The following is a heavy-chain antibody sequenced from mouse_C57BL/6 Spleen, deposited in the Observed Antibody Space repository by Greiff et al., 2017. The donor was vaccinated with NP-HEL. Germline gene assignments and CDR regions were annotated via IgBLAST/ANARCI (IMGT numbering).Heavy chain of an antibody. Sequence: QVQLKESGAELARPGASVKLSCKASGYTFTSYGISWVKQRTGQGLEWIGEIYPRSGNTYYNEKFKGKATLTADKSSSTAYMELRSLTSEDSAVYFCASEGNWESDYWGQGTTLTVSS. CDR3: ASEGNWESDY. CDR1: GYTFTSYG. V-gene: IGHV1-81*01. D-gene: IGHD4-1*01. CDR2: IYPRSGNT. J-gene: IGHJ2*01.